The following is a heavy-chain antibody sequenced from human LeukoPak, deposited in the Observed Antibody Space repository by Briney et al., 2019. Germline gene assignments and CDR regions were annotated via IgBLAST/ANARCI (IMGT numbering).Heavy chain of an antibody. Sequence: QAGGSLRLSCAASGFTFSSYAMSWVRQAPGKGLEWVSAISGSGGSTYYADSVKGRFTISRDNSKNTLYLQMNSLRAEDTAVYYCAKGLYSSGWYIDYWGQGTLVTVSS. CDR1: GFTFSSYA. D-gene: IGHD6-19*01. V-gene: IGHV3-23*01. CDR2: ISGSGGST. CDR3: AKGLYSSGWYIDY. J-gene: IGHJ4*02.